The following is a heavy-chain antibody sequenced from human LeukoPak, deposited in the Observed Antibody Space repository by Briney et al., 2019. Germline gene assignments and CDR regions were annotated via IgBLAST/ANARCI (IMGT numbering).Heavy chain of an antibody. D-gene: IGHD6-19*01. CDR1: GGSISSYY. J-gene: IGHJ4*02. CDR2: IYYSGST. CDR3: ARGDLEVSGWYPDY. Sequence: SETLSLTCTVSGGSISSYYWSWIRQPPGKGLEWIGYIYYSGSTNYNPSLKSQVTISVDTSKNQFSLKLSSVTAADTAVYYCARGDLEVSGWYPDYWGQGTLVTVSS. V-gene: IGHV4-59*01.